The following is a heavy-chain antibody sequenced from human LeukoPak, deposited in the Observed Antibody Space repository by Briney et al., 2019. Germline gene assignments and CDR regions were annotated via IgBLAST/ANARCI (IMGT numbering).Heavy chain of an antibody. CDR2: IYQSGST. D-gene: IGHD2-8*01. V-gene: IGHV4-38-2*01. CDR3: ARHGAGTIGLKVYALNYMDV. Sequence: SETLSLTCAVSGYSISSGYYWGWIRQPPGKGLEWIGRIYQSGSTYYNPSLKSRVTISVETSKNQFSLKVSSVTAADTAMYYCARHGAGTIGLKVYALNYMDVWGKGTTVTVSS. J-gene: IGHJ6*03. CDR1: GYSISSGYY.